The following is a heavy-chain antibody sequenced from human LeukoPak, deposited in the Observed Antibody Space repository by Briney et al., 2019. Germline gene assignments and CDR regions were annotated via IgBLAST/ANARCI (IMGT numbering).Heavy chain of an antibody. Sequence: SETLSLTCTVSGGSISSYYWSWIRQPPGKGLEWIGYIYYSGSTNYNPSLKSRVTISVDTSKNQFSLKLSSVTAADTAVYYCARAEGPIVVVPAAPFDPWGQGTLVTVSS. CDR3: ARAEGPIVVVPAAPFDP. CDR2: IYYSGST. V-gene: IGHV4-59*01. D-gene: IGHD2-2*01. J-gene: IGHJ5*02. CDR1: GGSISSYY.